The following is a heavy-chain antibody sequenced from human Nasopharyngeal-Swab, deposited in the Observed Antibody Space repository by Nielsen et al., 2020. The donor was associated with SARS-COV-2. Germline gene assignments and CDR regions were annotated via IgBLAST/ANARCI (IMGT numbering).Heavy chain of an antibody. V-gene: IGHV3-11*01. D-gene: IGHD3-9*01. CDR3: ASSATYYDILTGYNYYYYMDV. Sequence: GSLRLSCAASGFTFSDYYMSWIRQAPGKGLEWVSYISSSGSTIYYADSVKGRFTISRDNAKNSLYLQMNSLRAEDTAVYYCASSATYYDILTGYNYYYYMDVWGKGTTVTVSS. CDR1: GFTFSDYY. J-gene: IGHJ6*03. CDR2: ISSSGSTI.